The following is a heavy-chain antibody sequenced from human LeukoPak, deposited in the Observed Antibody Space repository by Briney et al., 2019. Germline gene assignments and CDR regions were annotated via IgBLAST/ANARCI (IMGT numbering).Heavy chain of an antibody. CDR2: IYYSGST. CDR3: ARPYYDSSGYWAY. CDR1: GGSISSSSYY. V-gene: IGHV4-39*01. D-gene: IGHD3-22*01. Sequence: SETLSLTCTVSGGSISSSSYYWGGIRQPPGNGLDWIGSIYYSGSTYYNPSLKSRVTISVDTSKNQFSLKLSSVTAADTAVYYCARPYYDSSGYWAYWGQGTLVTVSS. J-gene: IGHJ4*02.